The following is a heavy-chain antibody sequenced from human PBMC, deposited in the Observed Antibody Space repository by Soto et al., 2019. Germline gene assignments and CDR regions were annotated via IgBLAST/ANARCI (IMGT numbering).Heavy chain of an antibody. CDR3: ARESHDIVVVPATVLGPFTWFDP. J-gene: IGHJ5*02. CDR2: IIPIFGTA. CDR1: GGTFSSYA. V-gene: IGHV1-69*06. D-gene: IGHD2-2*01. Sequence: SVKVSCKASGGTFSSYAISWVRQAPGQGLEWMGGIIPIFGTANYAQRFQGRVTITADKSTSTAYMELSSLRSEDTAVYYCARESHDIVVVPATVLGPFTWFDPWGQGTLVTVSS.